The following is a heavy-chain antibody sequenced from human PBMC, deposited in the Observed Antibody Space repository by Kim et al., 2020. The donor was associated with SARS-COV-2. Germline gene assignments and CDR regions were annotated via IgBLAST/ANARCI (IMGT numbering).Heavy chain of an antibody. D-gene: IGHD6-13*01. CDR2: IYYSGST. Sequence: SETLSLTCTVSGGSISSGGYYWSWIRQHPGKGLEWIGYIYYSGSTYYNPSLKSRVTISVDTSKNQFSLKLSSVTAADTAVYYCARDTRRQQLVTSALWYFDLWGRGTLVTVSS. CDR3: ARDTRRQQLVTSALWYFDL. CDR1: GGSISSGGYY. J-gene: IGHJ2*01. V-gene: IGHV4-31*03.